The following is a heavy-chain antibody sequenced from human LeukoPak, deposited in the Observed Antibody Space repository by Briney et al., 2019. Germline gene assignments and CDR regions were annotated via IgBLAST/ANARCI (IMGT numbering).Heavy chain of an antibody. D-gene: IGHD5-18*01. V-gene: IGHV1-18*01. CDR2: INAYNGNT. CDR1: GYTFTSYG. J-gene: IGHJ4*02. CDR3: ARDRSQLCYDY. Sequence: AASVKVSCKASGYTFTSYGISWVRQAPGQGLEWMGWINAYNGNTNYAQKLQGRVTMTTDTSTSTAYMELRSLRSDDTAVYYCARDRSQLCYDYWGQGTLVTVSS.